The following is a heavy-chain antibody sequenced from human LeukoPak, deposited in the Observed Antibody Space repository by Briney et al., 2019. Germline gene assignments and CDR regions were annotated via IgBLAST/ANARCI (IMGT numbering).Heavy chain of an antibody. Sequence: GGSLRLSCAASGFTFSSYAMHWVRQAPGKGLEWVAVISYDGSNKYYADSVKGRFTISRDNSKNTLYLQMNSLRGEDTAVYYCARDEILRYFDWTPPGGYYYGMDVWGQGTTVTVSS. V-gene: IGHV3-30*04. J-gene: IGHJ6*02. D-gene: IGHD3-9*01. CDR1: GFTFSSYA. CDR2: ISYDGSNK. CDR3: ARDEILRYFDWTPPGGYYYGMDV.